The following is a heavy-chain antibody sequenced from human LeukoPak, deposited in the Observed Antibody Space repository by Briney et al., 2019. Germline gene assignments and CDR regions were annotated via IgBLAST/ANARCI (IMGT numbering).Heavy chain of an antibody. CDR3: ARAYRGYSYGPFDY. CDR2: ISYDGSNK. V-gene: IGHV3-30*19. Sequence: GGSLRLSCAASGFTFSSYGMHWVRQAPGKGLEWVAVISYDGSNKYYADSVKGRFTISRDNSKNTLYLQMNSLRAEDTAVYYCARAYRGYSYGPFDYWGQGTLVTVSS. CDR1: GFTFSSYG. J-gene: IGHJ4*02. D-gene: IGHD5-18*01.